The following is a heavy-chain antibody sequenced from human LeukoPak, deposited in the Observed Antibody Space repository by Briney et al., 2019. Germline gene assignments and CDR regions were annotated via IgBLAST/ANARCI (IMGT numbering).Heavy chain of an antibody. D-gene: IGHD5-24*01. J-gene: IGHJ4*02. CDR3: ARGRPQSSVYDY. Sequence: GGSLRLSCAASGFIVSSTFLTWVRQAPGKGLEWDSVIVTDGSAFYADSVKGRFTISRDSSKNTLYLQMNSLRAEDTAVYYCARGRPQSSVYDYWGQGTLVTVSS. CDR1: GFIVSSTF. V-gene: IGHV3-53*01. CDR2: IVTDGSA.